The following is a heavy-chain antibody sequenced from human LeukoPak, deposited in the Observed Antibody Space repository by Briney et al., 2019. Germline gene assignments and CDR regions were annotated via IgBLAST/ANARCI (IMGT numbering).Heavy chain of an antibody. CDR1: GFTFSSYA. CDR3: ARVSYGDYYYYMDV. V-gene: IGHV3-64*01. CDR2: ISSNGGST. J-gene: IGHJ6*03. D-gene: IGHD4-17*01. Sequence: GGSLRLSCAASGFTFSSYAMHWVRQAPGKGLEYVSAISSNGGSTYYANSVKGRFTISRDNSKNTLYLQMGSLRAEDMAVYYCARVSYGDYYYYMDVWGKGTTVTVSS.